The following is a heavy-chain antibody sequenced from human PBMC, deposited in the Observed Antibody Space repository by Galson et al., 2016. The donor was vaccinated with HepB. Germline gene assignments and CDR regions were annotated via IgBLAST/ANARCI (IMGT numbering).Heavy chain of an antibody. CDR2: ITGSGTTT. CDR1: GFTLRNYA. Sequence: SLRLSCAVSGFTLRNYAMTWVRQVPGKGLEWVSGITGSGTTTYYADSVKGRFTASRDNSKNTLHLEMNSLRAEDTAIYFCAKQPREGASYDTFFDYWGQGTLVTVSS. J-gene: IGHJ4*02. CDR3: AKQPREGASYDTFFDY. V-gene: IGHV3-23*01. D-gene: IGHD3-9*01.